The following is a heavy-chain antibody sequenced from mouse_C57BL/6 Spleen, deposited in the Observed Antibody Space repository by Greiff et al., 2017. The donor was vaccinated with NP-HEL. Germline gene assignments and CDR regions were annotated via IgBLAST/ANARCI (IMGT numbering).Heavy chain of an antibody. V-gene: IGHV3-1*01. J-gene: IGHJ2*01. CDR1: GYSITSGYD. CDR3: ARGDGYDGFDY. D-gene: IGHD2-2*01. Sequence: EVKVEESGPGMVKPSQSLSLTCTVTGYSITSGYDWHWIRHFPGNKLEWMGYISYSGSTNYNPSLKSRISITHDTSKNHFFLKLNSVTTEDTATYYCARGDGYDGFDYWGQGTTLTVSS. CDR2: ISYSGST.